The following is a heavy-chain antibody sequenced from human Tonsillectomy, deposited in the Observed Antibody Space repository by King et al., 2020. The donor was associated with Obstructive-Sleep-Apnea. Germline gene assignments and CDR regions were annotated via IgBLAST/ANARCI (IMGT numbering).Heavy chain of an antibody. D-gene: IGHD3-22*01. J-gene: IGHJ3*02. CDR3: ARDQHYYDSSGWDAFDI. CDR1: GGSISSYY. Sequence: VQLQESGPGLVKPSETLSLTCTVSGGSISSYYWSWIRQPAGKGLEWIGRIYTSGSTNYNPSLTSRVTMSVDTSKNQFSLKLSAVTAADTAVYYCARDQHYYDSSGWDAFDIWGQGTMVTVSS. CDR2: IYTSGST. V-gene: IGHV4-4*07.